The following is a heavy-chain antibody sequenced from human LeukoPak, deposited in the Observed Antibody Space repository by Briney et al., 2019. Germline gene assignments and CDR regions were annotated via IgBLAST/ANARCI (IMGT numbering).Heavy chain of an antibody. V-gene: IGHV3-30*18. CDR3: AKVRWDNSGWYYLDS. CDR2: ISYNGINE. D-gene: IGHD6-19*01. J-gene: IGHJ4*02. Sequence: GGSLRLSCAASGFTFSNYAMSWVRQAPGKGLEWMAVISYNGINEYYADSVKGRFTISRDNSKSTLLLQMNSLRAEDTAVYYCAKVRWDNSGWYYLDSWGQGTLVTVSS. CDR1: GFTFSNYA.